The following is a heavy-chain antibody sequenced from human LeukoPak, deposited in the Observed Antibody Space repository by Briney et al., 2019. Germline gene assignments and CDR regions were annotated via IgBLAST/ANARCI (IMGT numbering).Heavy chain of an antibody. Sequence: GGSLRLSCAASGFTLSSYSMNWVRQAPGKGLEWVSSISSSSSYIYYADSVKGRFTISRDNAKNSLYLQMNSLRAEDTAVYYCARAQTRFLEWGYFDYWGQGTLVTVSS. CDR3: ARAQTRFLEWGYFDY. CDR1: GFTLSSYS. V-gene: IGHV3-21*01. J-gene: IGHJ4*02. D-gene: IGHD3-3*01. CDR2: ISSSSSYI.